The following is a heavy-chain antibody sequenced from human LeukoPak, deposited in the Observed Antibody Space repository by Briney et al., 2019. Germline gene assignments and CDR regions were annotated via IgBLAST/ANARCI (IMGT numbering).Heavy chain of an antibody. Sequence: GGSLRLSCAASGFTFSSYWMSWVRQAPGKGLEWVANIKQDGSEKYYVDSVKGRFTISRDNAKNSLYLQMNSLRAEDTAVYYCAKDQSLWFGELLGSFFAFDYWGQGTLVTVSS. CDR3: AKDQSLWFGELLGSFFAFDY. CDR2: IKQDGSEK. J-gene: IGHJ4*02. D-gene: IGHD3-10*01. CDR1: GFTFSSYW. V-gene: IGHV3-7*03.